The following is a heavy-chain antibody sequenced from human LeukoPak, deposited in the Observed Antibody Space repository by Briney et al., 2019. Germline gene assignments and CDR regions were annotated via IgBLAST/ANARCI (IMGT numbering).Heavy chain of an antibody. V-gene: IGHV3-23*01. J-gene: IGHJ5*01. D-gene: IGHD3-10*01. CDR1: GFTFSSYA. CDR2: ISATGVST. CDR3: AKGSGRYGSGSFSDS. Sequence: PGGSLRLSCAASGFTFSSYAMGWVRQAPGKGLEWVSSISATGVSTYFAASVRGRFTISRDNSKNTQCLQMNSLRAEDTAVYYCAKGSGRYGSGSFSDSWGQGTLVTVSS.